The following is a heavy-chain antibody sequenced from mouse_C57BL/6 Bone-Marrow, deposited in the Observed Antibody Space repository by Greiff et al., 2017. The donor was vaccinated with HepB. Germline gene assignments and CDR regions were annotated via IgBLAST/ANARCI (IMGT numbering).Heavy chain of an antibody. D-gene: IGHD2-3*01. Sequence: QVQLQQSGAELVRPGASVTLSCKASGYTFTDYEMHWVKQTPVHGLEWIGAIDPETGGTAYNQKFKGKAILTADKPSSTAYMQLSSLTSEDSAVYYCATDGYYFAYWGQGTLVTVSA. CDR2: IDPETGGT. J-gene: IGHJ3*01. CDR3: ATDGYYFAY. V-gene: IGHV1-15*01. CDR1: GYTFTDYE.